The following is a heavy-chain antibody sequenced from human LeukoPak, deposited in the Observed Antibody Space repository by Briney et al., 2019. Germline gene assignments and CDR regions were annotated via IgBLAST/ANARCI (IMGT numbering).Heavy chain of an antibody. J-gene: IGHJ2*01. Sequence: GGSLRLSCVGSGFTLSDYVMGWIRQAPGKGLEWISYISASANTIYYADSVKGRFTISRDNAKNSLYVQLTSLSAEDTAVYFCARVRWGTTKSFDLWGRGTLVTVSS. CDR1: GFTLSDYV. V-gene: IGHV3-11*01. CDR3: ARVRWGTTKSFDL. CDR2: ISASANTI. D-gene: IGHD1-1*01.